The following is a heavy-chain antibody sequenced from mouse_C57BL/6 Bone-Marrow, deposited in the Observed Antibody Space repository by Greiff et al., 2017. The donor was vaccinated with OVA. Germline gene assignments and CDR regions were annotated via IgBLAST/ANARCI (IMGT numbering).Heavy chain of an antibody. J-gene: IGHJ2*01. CDR1: GYTFTSYW. CDR3: ARAGWLLPYFDY. D-gene: IGHD2-3*01. V-gene: IGHV1-55*01. Sequence: ESGAELVKPGASVKMSCKASGYTFTSYWITWVKQRPGQGLEWIGDIYPGSGNTNYNEKFKSKATLTVDTSSSTAYMQLSSLTSEDSAVYYCARAGWLLPYFDYWGQGTTLTVSS. CDR2: IYPGSGNT.